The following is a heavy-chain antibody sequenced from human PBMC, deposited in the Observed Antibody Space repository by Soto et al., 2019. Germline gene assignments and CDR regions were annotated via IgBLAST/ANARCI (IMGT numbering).Heavy chain of an antibody. Sequence: QVQLVQSGAEVKKPGSSVKVSCKASGGTFSSYAISWVRQAPGQGLEWMGGIIPISGTANYAQKFQGRVTITADESTSTADVELGRLRSEDTAGYYCARSQGSSTSLEICYYYYYGMDVWGQGTTVTVSS. CDR1: GGTFSSYA. V-gene: IGHV1-69*01. D-gene: IGHD2-2*01. J-gene: IGHJ6*02. CDR3: ARSQGSSTSLEICYYYYYGMDV. CDR2: IIPISGTA.